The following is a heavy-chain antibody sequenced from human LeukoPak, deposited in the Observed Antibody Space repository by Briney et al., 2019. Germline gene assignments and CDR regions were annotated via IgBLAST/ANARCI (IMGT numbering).Heavy chain of an antibody. CDR1: GFTFSSYA. CDR3: AKVHLLQNIYYFDY. D-gene: IGHD2/OR15-2a*01. V-gene: IGHV3-23*01. CDR2: ISGSGGST. J-gene: IGHJ4*02. Sequence: GGSLRLSCAASGFTFSSYAMSWVRQAPGKGLEWVSHISGSGGSTFYSDSVKGRFTISRDNSKTTLYLQMNSLRAEDTAVYYCAKVHLLQNIYYFDYWGQGTLVTVSS.